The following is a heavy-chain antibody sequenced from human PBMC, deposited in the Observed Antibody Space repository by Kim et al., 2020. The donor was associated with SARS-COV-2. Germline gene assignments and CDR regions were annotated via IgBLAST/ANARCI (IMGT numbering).Heavy chain of an antibody. CDR2: IRPDGSEI. CDR1: GFKFHDYC. V-gene: IGHV3-7*01. CDR3: ARSDGKGWCL. D-gene: IGHD2-21*02. J-gene: IGHJ4*02. Sequence: GGSLRLSCAAAGFKFHDYCMNWVRQAPGKGLEWVANIRPDGSEIYYLDSVKGRFTVSRDNAKTSLYLQMNSLRAEDTAVYYCARSDGKGWCLWGQGTLGTVPS.